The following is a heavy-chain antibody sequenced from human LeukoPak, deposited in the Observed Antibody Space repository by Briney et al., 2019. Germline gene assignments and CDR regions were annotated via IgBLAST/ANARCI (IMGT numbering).Heavy chain of an antibody. CDR2: GGSGGST. Sequence: PGGSLRLSCAASEFIFSSYAMSWVRQAPGKGLEWVSYGGSGGSTYYADSVKGRFTVSRDNSKSTLYLQMNSLTAEDTAVYYCAKMRGQYYHSYYMDAWGKGTTVTVSS. J-gene: IGHJ6*03. V-gene: IGHV3-23*01. CDR3: AKMRGQYYHSYYMDA. CDR1: EFIFSSYA.